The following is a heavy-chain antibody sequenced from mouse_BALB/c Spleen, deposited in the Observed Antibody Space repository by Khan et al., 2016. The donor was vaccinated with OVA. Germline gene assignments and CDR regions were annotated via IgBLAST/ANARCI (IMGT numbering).Heavy chain of an antibody. D-gene: IGHD2-14*01. J-gene: IGHJ4*01. V-gene: IGHV1-4*01. Sequence: QVQLQQSGAELARPGASVKMSCKASGYTFTSNTMHWVKQRPGQGLEWIGHINPRSSYTNYNQKFKDKATLTADKSSSTAYMQLSSLTSEDSAVXYCARRTTEYTMDYWGQGTSVTVSS. CDR3: ARRTTEYTMDY. CDR2: INPRSSYT. CDR1: GYTFTSNT.